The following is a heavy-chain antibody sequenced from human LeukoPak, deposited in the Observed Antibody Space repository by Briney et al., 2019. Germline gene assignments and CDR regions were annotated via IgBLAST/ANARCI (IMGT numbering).Heavy chain of an antibody. Sequence: SETLSLTCTVSGYSISSGYYWGWIRQPPGKGLEWIGSIYHSGSTYYNPSLKSRVTISVDTSKNQFSLKLSSVTAADTAVYYCARGILNYDFWSGNNWFDPWGQGTLVTVSS. J-gene: IGHJ5*02. V-gene: IGHV4-38-2*02. CDR2: IYHSGST. D-gene: IGHD3-3*01. CDR3: ARGILNYDFWSGNNWFDP. CDR1: GYSISSGYY.